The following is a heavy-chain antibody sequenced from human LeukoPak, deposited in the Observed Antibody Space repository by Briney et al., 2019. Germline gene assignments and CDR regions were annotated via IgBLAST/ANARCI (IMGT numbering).Heavy chain of an antibody. V-gene: IGHV1-2*02. J-gene: IGHJ4*02. CDR2: ISPNSGGA. Sequence: ASVKVSCKASGYTFTSYGIFWVRQAPGQGLEWMGWISPNSGGANYAQKFRGRVTMTRDTSITTAYMELSSLKSDDTALYYCAREGFGVRYYFDYWGQGTLVTVSS. CDR3: AREGFGVRYYFDY. CDR1: GYTFTSYG. D-gene: IGHD3-16*01.